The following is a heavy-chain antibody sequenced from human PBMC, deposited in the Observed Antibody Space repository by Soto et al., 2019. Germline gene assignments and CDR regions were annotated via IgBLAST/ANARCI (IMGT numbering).Heavy chain of an antibody. J-gene: IGHJ4*02. Sequence: VRQAPGKGLECVSSITGSGGSTYYADSVKGRFTISRDNSXNTXYLQMDTLRAEDTAVYYCARETEALDYWGQGTLVTVSS. CDR3: ARETEALDY. CDR2: ITGSGGST. V-gene: IGHV3-23*01.